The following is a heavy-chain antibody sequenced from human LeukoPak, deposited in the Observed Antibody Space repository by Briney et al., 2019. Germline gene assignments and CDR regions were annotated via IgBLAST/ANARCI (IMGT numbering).Heavy chain of an antibody. D-gene: IGHD6-6*01. CDR2: ISSSSSYI. V-gene: IGHV3-21*01. Sequence: GGSLGLSCAASGFTFSSYSMNWVRQAPGKGLEWVSSISSSSSYIYYADSVKGRFTISRDNAKNSLYLQMNSLRAEDTAVYYCAREDKEYSFDYWGQGTLVTVSS. CDR1: GFTFSSYS. CDR3: AREDKEYSFDY. J-gene: IGHJ4*02.